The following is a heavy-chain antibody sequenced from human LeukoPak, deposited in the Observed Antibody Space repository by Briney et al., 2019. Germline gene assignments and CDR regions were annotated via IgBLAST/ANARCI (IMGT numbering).Heavy chain of an antibody. D-gene: IGHD3-22*01. Sequence: PGGSLRLSCAASGFTFSSYWMHWVRQPPGKGLVWVARINSDGSSTSYADSVKGRFTISRDNAKNTLYLQMNSLRAEDTAVYYCARDPTYYYDSSGLYYFDYWGQGTLVTVSS. CDR2: INSDGSST. J-gene: IGHJ4*02. CDR3: ARDPTYYYDSSGLYYFDY. CDR1: GFTFSSYW. V-gene: IGHV3-74*01.